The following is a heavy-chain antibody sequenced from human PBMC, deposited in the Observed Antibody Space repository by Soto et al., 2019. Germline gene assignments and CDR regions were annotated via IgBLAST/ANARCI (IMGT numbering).Heavy chain of an antibody. D-gene: IGHD1-26*01. Sequence: EVQLLESGGGLVQPGGSLRLSCAASGFTFSSYPMNWVRQAPGKGLEWVSLISGTGGDNTYYADSVKGRFTISRDNSKNTLYLQMESLRAEDTAVYYCAKDGSYYSYAMGVWGQGTTVTVSS. V-gene: IGHV3-23*01. CDR1: GFTFSSYP. CDR3: AKDGSYYSYAMGV. CDR2: ISGTGGDNT. J-gene: IGHJ6*02.